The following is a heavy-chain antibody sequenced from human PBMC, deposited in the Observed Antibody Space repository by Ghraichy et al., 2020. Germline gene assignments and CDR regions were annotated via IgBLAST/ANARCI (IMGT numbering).Heavy chain of an antibody. V-gene: IGHV3-30*02. CDR3: AIEYVGGFDP. CDR2: IRYDGSNK. J-gene: IGHJ5*02. CDR1: GFTFSSYG. Sequence: GESLNISCAASGFTFSSYGMHWVRQAPGKGLEWVAFIRYDGSNKYYADSVKGRFTISRDNSKNTLYLQMNSLRAEDTAVYYCAIEYVGGFDPWGQGTLVTVSS. D-gene: IGHD2-2*01.